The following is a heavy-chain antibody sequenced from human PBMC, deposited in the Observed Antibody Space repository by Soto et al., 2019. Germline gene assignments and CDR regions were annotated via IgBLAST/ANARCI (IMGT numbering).Heavy chain of an antibody. CDR3: ARGRYSGYETDFDY. D-gene: IGHD5-12*01. V-gene: IGHV1-8*01. J-gene: IGHJ4*02. CDR2: MNPNSGNT. Sequence: ASVKVSGKASGYTFTSYDINWVRQATGQGLEWMGWMNPNSGNTGYAQKFQGRVTMTRNTSISTAYMELSSLRSEDTAVYYCARGRYSGYETDFDYWGQATLVTVSS. CDR1: GYTFTSYD.